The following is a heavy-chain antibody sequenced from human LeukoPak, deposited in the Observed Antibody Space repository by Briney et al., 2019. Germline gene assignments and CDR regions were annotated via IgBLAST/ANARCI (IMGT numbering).Heavy chain of an antibody. CDR2: FDPEDGET. Sequence: ASVKVSCKVSGYILTELSMHWVRQAPGKGLEWMGGFDPEDGETIYAQKFQGRVTMTEDTSTDTAYMELSSLRSEDTAVYYCATGPLSGSLFDYWGQGTLVTVSS. J-gene: IGHJ4*02. D-gene: IGHD2-15*01. CDR1: GYILTELS. V-gene: IGHV1-24*01. CDR3: ATGPLSGSLFDY.